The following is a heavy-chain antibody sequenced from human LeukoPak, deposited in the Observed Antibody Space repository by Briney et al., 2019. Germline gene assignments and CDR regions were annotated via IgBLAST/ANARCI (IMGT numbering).Heavy chain of an antibody. CDR3: AKDYLVTLDY. Sequence: PGGSLRLSCAASGFTFSSYAMHWVRQAPGKGLEWVAVISYDGSNKYYADSVKGRFTISRDNSKNTLYLQMNSLRAEDTAVYYCAKDYLVTLDYWGQGTLVTVSS. J-gene: IGHJ4*02. D-gene: IGHD4-23*01. CDR2: ISYDGSNK. CDR1: GFTFSSYA. V-gene: IGHV3-30-3*01.